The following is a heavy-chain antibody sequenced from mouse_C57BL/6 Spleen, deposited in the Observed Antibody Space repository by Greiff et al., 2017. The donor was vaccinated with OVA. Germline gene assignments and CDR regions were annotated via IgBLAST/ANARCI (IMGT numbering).Heavy chain of an antibody. CDR3: ANGSGYDYSMDY. D-gene: IGHD2-4*01. Sequence: VQLQQSGPGLVQPSQSLSITCTVSGFSLTSYGVHWVRQSPGQGLEWLGVIWSGGSTDYNAAFMSRLSIIKDNSNSKDFFKMNSLQADYTAIYYCANGSGYDYSMDYWGQGTSVTVSS. V-gene: IGHV2-5*01. J-gene: IGHJ4*01. CDR1: GFSLTSYG. CDR2: IWSGGST.